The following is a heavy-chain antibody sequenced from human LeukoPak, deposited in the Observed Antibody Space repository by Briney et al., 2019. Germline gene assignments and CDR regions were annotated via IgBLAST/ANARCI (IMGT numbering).Heavy chain of an antibody. CDR1: GLTFSNYW. CDR3: ATSTAAAGTD. Sequence: GGSLRLSCAASGLTFSNYWMDWVRQAPGKGLEWVANIKQDGSEKNYVDSVKGRFIISRDNAKNSLYLQMNSLRAEDTAIYYCATSTAAAGTDWGQGTLVTVSS. CDR2: IKQDGSEK. J-gene: IGHJ4*02. V-gene: IGHV3-7*03. D-gene: IGHD6-13*01.